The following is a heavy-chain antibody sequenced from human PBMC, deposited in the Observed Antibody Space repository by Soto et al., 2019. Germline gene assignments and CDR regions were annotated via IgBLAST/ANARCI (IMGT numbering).Heavy chain of an antibody. Sequence: GASVKVSCKASGYTFTSYGISWVRQAPGQGLEWMGWISAYNGNTNYAQKLQGRVTMTTDTSTSTAYMELRSLRSDDTAVYFCARDAFYYDGPTGKYYFDYWGQGTPVTVSS. V-gene: IGHV1-18*01. J-gene: IGHJ4*02. CDR1: GYTFTSYG. D-gene: IGHD1-1*01. CDR3: ARDAFYYDGPTGKYYFDY. CDR2: ISAYNGNT.